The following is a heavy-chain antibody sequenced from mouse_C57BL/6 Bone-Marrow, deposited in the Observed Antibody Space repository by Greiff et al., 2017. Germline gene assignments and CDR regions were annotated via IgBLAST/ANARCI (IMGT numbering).Heavy chain of an antibody. D-gene: IGHD1-1*01. CDR2: IDPSDSYT. V-gene: IGHV1-50*01. Sequence: QVQLQQPGAELVKPGASVKLSCKASGYTFTSYWMQWVKQRPGQGLEWIGEIDPSDSYTNYNQKFKGKATLTVDTSSSTAYMQLSSLTSEDSAVYYCARGDYYGSSYCYWYFDVWGTGTTVTVSS. CDR3: ARGDYYGSSYCYWYFDV. CDR1: GYTFTSYW. J-gene: IGHJ1*03.